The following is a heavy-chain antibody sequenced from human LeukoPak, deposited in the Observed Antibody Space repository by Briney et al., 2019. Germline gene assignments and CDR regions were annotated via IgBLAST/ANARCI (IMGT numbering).Heavy chain of an antibody. CDR3: ARGYSSGWYPFHY. V-gene: IGHV4-4*07. CDR1: GGSISSSS. J-gene: IGHJ4*02. Sequence: SETLSLTWTVSGGSISSSSWSWIRQPAGEGLEWIGRIYTSGSTAYNPSLESRAPISVDKSKNQSSLRLTSVTAADTAVYYCARGYSSGWYPFHYWGQGTLVTVSS. CDR2: IYTSGST. D-gene: IGHD6-19*01.